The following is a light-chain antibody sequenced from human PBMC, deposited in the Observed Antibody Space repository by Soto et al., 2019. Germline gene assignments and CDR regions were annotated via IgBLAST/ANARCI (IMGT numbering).Light chain of an antibody. J-gene: IGKJ4*01. CDR3: QQRSYLFT. Sequence: PGERATLSCRASQSVSSSLAWYQHKPGQAPRLLIYDASNRATGIPARFSGSGSGTDFTLTISSLQPEDCAVYYCQQRSYLFTFGGGTKVDIK. V-gene: IGKV3-11*01. CDR1: QSVSSS. CDR2: DAS.